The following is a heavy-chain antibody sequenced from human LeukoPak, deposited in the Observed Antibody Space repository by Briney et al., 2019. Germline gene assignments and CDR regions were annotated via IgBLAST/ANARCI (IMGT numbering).Heavy chain of an antibody. CDR3: ARDRQYYDSSTYYAGDYFDY. Sequence: SSETLSLTCTVSGGSVNNNNYYWVWIRQPPGKGLEWIGSINYSGTTYYNPSLKSRATISVDTSKNQFSLKLSSVTAADTAVYYCARDRQYYDSSTYYAGDYFDYWGQGTLVTVSS. D-gene: IGHD3-22*01. V-gene: IGHV4-39*07. J-gene: IGHJ4*02. CDR2: INYSGTT. CDR1: GGSVNNNNYY.